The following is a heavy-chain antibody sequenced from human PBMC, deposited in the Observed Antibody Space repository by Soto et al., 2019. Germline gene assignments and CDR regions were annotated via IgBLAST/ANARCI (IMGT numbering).Heavy chain of an antibody. J-gene: IGHJ6*03. CDR1: GYSFTSYW. V-gene: IGHV5-51*01. CDR2: IYPGDSDT. Sequence: GESLKISCKGSGYSFTSYWIGWVRQMPGKGLEWMGIIYPGDSDTRYSPSFQGQVTISADKSISTAYLQWSSLKASDTAMYYCARHGLHPRLQRPPYYYYMDVWGKGTTVTVSS. D-gene: IGHD4-4*01. CDR3: ARHGLHPRLQRPPYYYYMDV.